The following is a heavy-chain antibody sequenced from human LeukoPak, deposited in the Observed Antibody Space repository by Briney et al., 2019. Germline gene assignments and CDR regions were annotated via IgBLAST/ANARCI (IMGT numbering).Heavy chain of an antibody. CDR1: GGSFSGYY. D-gene: IGHD2-15*01. J-gene: IGHJ4*02. V-gene: IGHV4-59*01. CDR2: IYCSGST. Sequence: SETLSLTCAVYGGSFSGYYWSWIRQPPGKGLEWIGCIYCSGSTNYNPSLKSRVTISVDTSKNQFSLKLSSVTAADTAVYYCARGGDCSGGSCSLAVFDYWGQGTLVTVSS. CDR3: ARGGDCSGGSCSLAVFDY.